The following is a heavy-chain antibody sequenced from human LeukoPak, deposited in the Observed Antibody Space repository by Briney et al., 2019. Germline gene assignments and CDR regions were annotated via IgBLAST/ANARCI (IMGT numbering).Heavy chain of an antibody. CDR2: IYPSGST. V-gene: IGHV4-38-2*01. Sequence: SETLSLTCAVSGYSISSGYYWGWIRQPPGKGLEWIGSIYPSGSTYYNPSLKSRVTISVDTSKNQFSLKLSSVTAADTAVYYCARHLIAGAIDYWGQGTLVTVSS. D-gene: IGHD4/OR15-4a*01. J-gene: IGHJ4*02. CDR1: GYSISSGYY. CDR3: ARHLIAGAIDY.